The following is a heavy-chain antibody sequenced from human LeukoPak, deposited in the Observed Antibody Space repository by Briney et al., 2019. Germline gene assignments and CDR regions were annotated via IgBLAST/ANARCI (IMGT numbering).Heavy chain of an antibody. D-gene: IGHD3-22*01. Sequence: PSQTLSLTCTVSGGSISSDYWSWIRQPPGKGLEWIGYIYYRGSTNYNPSLKSRVTISVDTSKNQFSLKLSSVTAADTAVYYCARLSGYSSGHYYSDYWGQGTLVTVSS. CDR1: GGSISSDY. J-gene: IGHJ4*02. V-gene: IGHV4-59*01. CDR2: IYYRGST. CDR3: ARLSGYSSGHYYSDY.